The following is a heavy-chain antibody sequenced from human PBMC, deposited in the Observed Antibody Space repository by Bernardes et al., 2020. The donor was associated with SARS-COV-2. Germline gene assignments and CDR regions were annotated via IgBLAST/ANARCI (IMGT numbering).Heavy chain of an antibody. Sequence: ASVKVSCKVSGNSLTAASIYWVRQAPGKGLEWMGSFDPQYGDPIYAQKFQGRITMTEDTSTDIAYMELSGLRSEDTAVYYCATDSISGIVIMAWVYWGQGTLVTVSS. CDR3: ATDSISGIVIMAWVY. V-gene: IGHV1-24*01. CDR1: GNSLTAAS. CDR2: FDPQYGDP. D-gene: IGHD3-3*01. J-gene: IGHJ4*02.